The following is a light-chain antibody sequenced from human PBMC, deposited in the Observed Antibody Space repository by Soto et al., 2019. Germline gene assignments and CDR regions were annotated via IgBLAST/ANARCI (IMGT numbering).Light chain of an antibody. V-gene: IGKV3-20*01. J-gene: IGKJ1*01. CDR3: QQYGASPET. CDR2: NVS. Sequence: EIVLTQSPGTLSLSRGERATLSCRASQSVSSAYLAWYQQKPGQAPRLLIYNVSRRATGIPDRFSGSGSGTDFTLTVSRLEPEDFAVYYCQQYGASPETFGQGTKVDIK. CDR1: QSVSSAY.